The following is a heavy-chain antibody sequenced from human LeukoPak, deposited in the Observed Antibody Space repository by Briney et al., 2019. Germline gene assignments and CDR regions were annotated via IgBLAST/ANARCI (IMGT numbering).Heavy chain of an antibody. CDR3: ARHVVGATRSGYYYYGMDV. CDR2: IYYRGST. V-gene: IGHV4-59*08. J-gene: IGHJ6*02. D-gene: IGHD1-26*01. CDR1: GGSISSYY. Sequence: PSGTLSLTCTVSGGSISSYYRSWIRQPPGKGLEWIGYIYYRGSTNYNPSLKSRVTISVDTSKNQFSLKLSSVTAADTAVYYCARHVVGATRSGYYYYGMDVWGQGTTVTVSS.